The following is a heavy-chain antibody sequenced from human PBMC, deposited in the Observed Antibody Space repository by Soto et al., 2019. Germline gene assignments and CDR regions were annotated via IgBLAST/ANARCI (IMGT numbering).Heavy chain of an antibody. V-gene: IGHV3-23*01. J-gene: IGHJ3*02. CDR2: ISGSGGST. D-gene: IGHD2-21*01. CDR1: GFTFSSYA. Sequence: GGSLRLSCAASGFTFSSYAMSWVRQAPGKGLEWVSAISGSGGSTYYADSVKGRFTISRDNSKNTLYLQMNSLRAEDTAVYYCAKEKFVVDYYVEPDAFDIWGQGTMVTVSS. CDR3: AKEKFVVDYYVEPDAFDI.